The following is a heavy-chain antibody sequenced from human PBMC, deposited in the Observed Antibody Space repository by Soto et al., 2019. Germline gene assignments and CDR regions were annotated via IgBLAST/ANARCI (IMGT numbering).Heavy chain of an antibody. CDR2: IYYSGGT. Sequence: SETLSLPCTVSGGSVSSGSYYWSWIRQPPGKGLEWIGYIYYSGGTNYNPSLKSRVTISVDTSKNQFSLKLSSVTAADTAVYYCARGGGVTATFDYWGQEPWSPSPQ. CDR3: ARGGGVTATFDY. J-gene: IGHJ4*01. CDR1: GGSVSSGSYY. D-gene: IGHD5-18*01. V-gene: IGHV4-61*01.